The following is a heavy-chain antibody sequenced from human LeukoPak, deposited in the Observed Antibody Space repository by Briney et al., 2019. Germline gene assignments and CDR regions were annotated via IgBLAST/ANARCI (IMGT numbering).Heavy chain of an antibody. CDR2: IYDSGST. V-gene: IGHV4-39*01. D-gene: IGHD6-19*01. CDR1: GGSIRSSYYY. Sequence: PSETLSLTCTVSGGSIRSSYYYWGWIRQPPGKGLEWIGSIYDSGSTYYNPSLKSRVTISVDTSKNQFSLKLNSVTAADTAVYYCARLAYSSGWTFDYWGQGTLVTVSS. J-gene: IGHJ4*02. CDR3: ARLAYSSGWTFDY.